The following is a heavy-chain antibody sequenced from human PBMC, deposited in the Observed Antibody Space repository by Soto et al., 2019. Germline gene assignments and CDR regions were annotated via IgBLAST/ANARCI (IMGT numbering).Heavy chain of an antibody. D-gene: IGHD3-10*01. CDR3: ARELFARSVWFDP. CDR1: GGSISSYY. J-gene: IGHJ5*02. V-gene: IGHV4-59*01. CDR2: IYYSGST. Sequence: SETLSLTCTVSGGSISSYYWSWIRQPPGKGLEWIGYIYYSGSTNYNPSLKSRVTISVDTSKNQFSLKLSSVTAADTAVYYCARELFARSVWFDPWGQGTLVTFPQ.